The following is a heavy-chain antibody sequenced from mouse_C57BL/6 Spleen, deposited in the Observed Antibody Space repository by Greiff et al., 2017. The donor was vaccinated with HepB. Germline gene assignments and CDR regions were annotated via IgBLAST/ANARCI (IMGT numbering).Heavy chain of an antibody. D-gene: IGHD2-10*01. CDR2: IYPGDGDT. CDR3: ATYPHFDY. V-gene: IGHV1-82*01. J-gene: IGHJ2*01. Sequence: VQLQQSGPELVKPGASVKISCKASGYAFSSSWMNWVKQRPGKGLEWIGRIYPGDGDTNYNGKFKGKATLTADKSSSTAYMQLSSLTSEDSAVYFCATYPHFDYWGQGTTLTVSS. CDR1: GYAFSSSW.